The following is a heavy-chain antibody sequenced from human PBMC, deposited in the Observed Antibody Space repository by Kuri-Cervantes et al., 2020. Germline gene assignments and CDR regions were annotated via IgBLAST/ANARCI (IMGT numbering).Heavy chain of an antibody. CDR1: GYTFTSYD. Sequence: GGSLRLSCKASGYTFTSYDINWVRQATGQGLEWMGIIYPGDSDTRYSPSFQGQVTISADKSISTAYLQWSSLKASDTAMYYCARPSAGDYYGSGMDYWGQGTLVTVSS. CDR3: ARPSAGDYYGSGMDY. J-gene: IGHJ4*02. D-gene: IGHD3-10*01. V-gene: IGHV5-51*01. CDR2: IYPGDSDT.